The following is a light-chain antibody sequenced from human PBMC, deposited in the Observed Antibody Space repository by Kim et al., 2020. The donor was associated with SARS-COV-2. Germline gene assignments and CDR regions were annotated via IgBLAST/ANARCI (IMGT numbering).Light chain of an antibody. V-gene: IGKV3-20*01. CDR1: QTLTSSY. CDR2: GTS. CDR3: QQYGRSPSYT. Sequence: SPGERATLACRASQTLTSSYLAWYQQKPGQAPRLLIYGTSTRATGIADRFSGSGSGTDSTLTISRLESEDSAVYYCQQYGRSPSYTFGQGTKLEI. J-gene: IGKJ2*01.